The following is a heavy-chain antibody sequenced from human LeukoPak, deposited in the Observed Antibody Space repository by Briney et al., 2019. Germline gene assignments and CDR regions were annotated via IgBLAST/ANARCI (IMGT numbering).Heavy chain of an antibody. V-gene: IGHV4-31*03. Sequence: PSETLSLTCTASGGSISSGGYYWSWIRQHPGKGLEWIGYIYYSGSTYYNPSLKSRVTISVDTSKNQFSLKLSSVTAADTAVYYCARVALEQLGSFDYWGQGTLVTVSS. CDR1: GGSISSGGYY. CDR2: IYYSGST. CDR3: ARVALEQLGSFDY. D-gene: IGHD6-13*01. J-gene: IGHJ4*02.